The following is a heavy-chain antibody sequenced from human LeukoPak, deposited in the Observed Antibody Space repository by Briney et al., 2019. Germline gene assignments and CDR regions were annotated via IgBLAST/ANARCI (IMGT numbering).Heavy chain of an antibody. V-gene: IGHV3-23*01. Sequence: GGSLRLSCAASGFTFSSYGMSWVRQAPGKGLEWVSAISGGGGSTYYADSVKGRFTISRDNAKNSLYLQMNSLRAEDTAVYYCARDELEWLPHYFDYWGQGTLVTVSP. D-gene: IGHD3-3*01. CDR2: ISGGGGST. J-gene: IGHJ4*02. CDR3: ARDELEWLPHYFDY. CDR1: GFTFSSYG.